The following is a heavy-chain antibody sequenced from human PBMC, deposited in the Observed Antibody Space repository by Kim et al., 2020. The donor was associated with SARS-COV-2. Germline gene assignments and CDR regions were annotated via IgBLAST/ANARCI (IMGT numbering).Heavy chain of an antibody. Sequence: ASVKVSCKASGYTFTSYDINWVRQATGQGLEWMGWMNPNSGNTGYAQKFQGRVTMTRNTSISTAYMELSSLRSEYTAVYYCARGVGHPSADYGDYGIWDYYYGMDVWGQGTTVTVSS. J-gene: IGHJ6*02. D-gene: IGHD4-17*01. CDR1: GYTFTSYD. CDR2: MNPNSGNT. V-gene: IGHV1-8*01. CDR3: ARGVGHPSADYGDYGIWDYYYGMDV.